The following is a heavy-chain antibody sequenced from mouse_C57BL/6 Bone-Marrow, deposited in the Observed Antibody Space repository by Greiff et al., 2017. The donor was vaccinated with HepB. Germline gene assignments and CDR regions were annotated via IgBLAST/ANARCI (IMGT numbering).Heavy chain of an antibody. Sequence: VQLQQPGAELVRPGTSVKLSCKASGYTFTSYWMHWVKQRPGQGLEWIGVIDPSDSYTNYNQKFKGKATLTVDTSSSTAYMQLSSLTSEDSAVYYCARSHYYGGYFDVWGTGTTVTVSS. J-gene: IGHJ1*03. CDR2: IDPSDSYT. CDR1: GYTFTSYW. V-gene: IGHV1-59*01. D-gene: IGHD1-1*02. CDR3: ARSHYYGGYFDV.